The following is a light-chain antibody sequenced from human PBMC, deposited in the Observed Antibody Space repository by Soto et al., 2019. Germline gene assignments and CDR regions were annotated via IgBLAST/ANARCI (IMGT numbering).Light chain of an antibody. J-gene: IGKJ5*01. CDR3: QQRSNWPPAT. Sequence: EIVLTQSPATLSLSPGERATLSCRASQSVSSYLAWYQKKPGQAPRLLIYDASNRATGIPARFSGSGSGTDLTLTISSLEPEDFAVYYCQQRSNWPPATFGQGTRLEIK. V-gene: IGKV3-11*01. CDR1: QSVSSY. CDR2: DAS.